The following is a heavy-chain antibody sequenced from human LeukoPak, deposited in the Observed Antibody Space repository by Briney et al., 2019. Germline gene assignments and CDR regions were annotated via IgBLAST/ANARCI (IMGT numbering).Heavy chain of an antibody. CDR2: ISGSGDYT. Sequence: PGGSLTLSCPASGVTFSIYAMSWVRQAPGRGLEWVSDISGSGDYTYYADSVKGRFTIARDNSKNSLYLQMNSLRAEDTAVYYCAKPREAAAGTGRYFDSWGQGTLVTVSS. J-gene: IGHJ4*02. CDR1: GVTFSIYA. V-gene: IGHV3-23*01. D-gene: IGHD6-13*01. CDR3: AKPREAAAGTGRYFDS.